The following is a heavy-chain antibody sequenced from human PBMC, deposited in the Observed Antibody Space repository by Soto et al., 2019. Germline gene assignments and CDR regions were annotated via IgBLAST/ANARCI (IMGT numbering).Heavy chain of an antibody. V-gene: IGHV3-30-3*01. CDR3: LSGTIFGVVGAFDI. J-gene: IGHJ3*02. CDR2: ISYDGSNK. CDR1: GFTFSSYA. D-gene: IGHD3-3*01. Sequence: GGSLRLSCAASGFTFSSYAMHWVRQAPGKGLEWVAVISYDGSNKYYADSVKGRFTISRDNSKNALYLQMNSPRAEDTAVYYCLSGTIFGVVGAFDIWGQGTMVTVSS.